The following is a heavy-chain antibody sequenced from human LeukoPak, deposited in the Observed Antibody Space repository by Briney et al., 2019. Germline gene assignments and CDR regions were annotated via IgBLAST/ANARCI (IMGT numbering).Heavy chain of an antibody. V-gene: IGHV1-2*02. Sequence: ASVKVSCKASGYTFTGYFMHWVRQAPGQGLEWMGWINPNSGGTNYAQKFQGRVTMTRDTSISTAYMELSRLRSDDTAVYYCAIWGYCSSTSCYGGNWFDPWGQGTLVTVSS. D-gene: IGHD2-2*01. CDR1: GYTFTGYF. CDR2: INPNSGGT. J-gene: IGHJ5*02. CDR3: AIWGYCSSTSCYGGNWFDP.